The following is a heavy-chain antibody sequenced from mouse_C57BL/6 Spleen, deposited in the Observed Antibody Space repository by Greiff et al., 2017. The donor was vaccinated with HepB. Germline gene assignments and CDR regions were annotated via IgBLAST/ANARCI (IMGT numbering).Heavy chain of an antibody. CDR2: ISDGGSYT. V-gene: IGHV5-4*01. CDR1: GFTFSSYA. Sequence: EVKLVESGGGLVKPGGSLKLSCAASGFTFSSYAMSWVRQTPEKRLEWVATISDGGSYTYYPDNVKGRFTISRDNAKNNLYLQMSHLKSEDTAMYYCARDGKGPSFDYWGQGTTLTVSS. CDR3: ARDGKGPSFDY. D-gene: IGHD2-1*01. J-gene: IGHJ2*01.